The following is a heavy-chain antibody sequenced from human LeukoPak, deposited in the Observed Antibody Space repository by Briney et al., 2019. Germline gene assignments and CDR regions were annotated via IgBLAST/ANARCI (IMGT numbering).Heavy chain of an antibody. D-gene: IGHD3-10*01. V-gene: IGHV1-46*01. CDR1: GYSFTNFY. Sequence: VASVTVSCKASGYSFTNFYIHWVRQAPGQGLEWMGIINPSGGSTNYAQKFQGRVTMTSDTSASTVYMDLSSLRSEDTAIYYCARDKSSTSWLDSWGQGTLVTVSS. CDR2: INPSGGST. J-gene: IGHJ5*01. CDR3: ARDKSSTSWLDS.